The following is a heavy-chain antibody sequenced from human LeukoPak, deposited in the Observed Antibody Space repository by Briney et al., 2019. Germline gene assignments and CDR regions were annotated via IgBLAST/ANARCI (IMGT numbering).Heavy chain of an antibody. V-gene: IGHV1-69*06. CDR1: GGTFSSYA. CDR2: IIPIFGTA. CDR3: ARGTYYYDSSGFDAFDI. Sequence: SVKVSCKASGGTFSSYAISWVRQAPGQGLEWMGGIIPIFGTANYAQKFQGRVTITADKSTSTAYMELSSLRSEDTAVYYCARGTYYYDSSGFDAFDIWGQGTMVTVSS. D-gene: IGHD3-22*01. J-gene: IGHJ3*02.